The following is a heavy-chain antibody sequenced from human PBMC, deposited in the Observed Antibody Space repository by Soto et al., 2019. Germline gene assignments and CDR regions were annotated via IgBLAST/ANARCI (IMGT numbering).Heavy chain of an antibody. Sequence: GGSLRLSCAASGFTFSSYAMSWVRQAPGKGLEWVSAISGSGGSTYYADSVKGRFTISRDNSKNTLYLQMNSLRAEDTAVYYCAKQEEYSGSPMRFDYWGQGTLVTVSS. J-gene: IGHJ4*02. CDR3: AKQEEYSGSPMRFDY. CDR2: ISGSGGST. D-gene: IGHD1-26*01. CDR1: GFTFSSYA. V-gene: IGHV3-23*01.